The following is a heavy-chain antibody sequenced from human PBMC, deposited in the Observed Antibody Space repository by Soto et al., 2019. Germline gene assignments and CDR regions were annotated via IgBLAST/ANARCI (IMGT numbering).Heavy chain of an antibody. CDR3: ARDHPPYCNGDRCYSADCFQL. CDR1: GGSISSYF. D-gene: IGHD2-15*01. CDR2: IHYSGTT. Sequence: TLSLTCTVSGGSISSYFWTWIRQPPGKGLEWIGYIHYSGTTNYNPSLKSRVTISVDTSENQFSLKLASVTAADTAVYYCARDHPPYCNGDRCYSADCFQLWGQGTLVTVS. V-gene: IGHV4-59*01. J-gene: IGHJ1*01.